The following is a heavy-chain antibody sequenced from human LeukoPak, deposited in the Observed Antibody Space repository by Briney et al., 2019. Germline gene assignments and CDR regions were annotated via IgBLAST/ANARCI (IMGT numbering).Heavy chain of an antibody. V-gene: IGHV4-59*01. D-gene: IGHD6-13*01. CDR3: ARGCVSSSTWYSTYYYYFYMDV. Sequence: SETLSLACTVSDDSITIYYWSWIRQPPGEGLEWIGYIDHTGITNYNPSLNSRVTISRDTSKNHFSLELSSATAADTAVYFCARGCVSSSTWYSTYYYYFYMDVWGKGTTVTVSS. CDR2: IDHTGIT. J-gene: IGHJ6*03. CDR1: DDSITIYY.